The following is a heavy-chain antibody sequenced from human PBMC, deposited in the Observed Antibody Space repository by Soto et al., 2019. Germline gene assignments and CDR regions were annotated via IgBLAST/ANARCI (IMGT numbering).Heavy chain of an antibody. V-gene: IGHV1-69*13. CDR2: IIPKLGSA. CDR1: GGGNLRDYR. J-gene: IGHJ4*02. CDR3: ARGGERYNFGAVY. D-gene: IGHD5-12*01. Sequence: SVKVSCKASGGGNLRDYRTTWVRRAPGQGLEWMEGIIPKLGSANYAQKFQGRVTITADESTNSVYMELRSLRSDDTAVYYCARGGERYNFGAVYWGQGTPVTVSS.